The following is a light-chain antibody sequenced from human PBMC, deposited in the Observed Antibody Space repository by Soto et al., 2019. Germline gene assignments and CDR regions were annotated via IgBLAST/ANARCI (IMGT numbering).Light chain of an antibody. Sequence: QSVLTQPASVSGSPGQSITISCTGTSSDVGGYNYVSWNQQHPGKAPKLMIYDVSNRPSGVSNRFSGSKSGNTASLTISGLQAEDEADYYCSSYTSSSTPHVVFGGGTKLTVL. V-gene: IGLV2-14*01. J-gene: IGLJ2*01. CDR3: SSYTSSSTPHVV. CDR2: DVS. CDR1: SSDVGGYNY.